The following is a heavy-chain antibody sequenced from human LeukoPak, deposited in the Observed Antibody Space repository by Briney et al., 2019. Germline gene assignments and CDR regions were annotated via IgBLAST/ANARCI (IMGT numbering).Heavy chain of an antibody. J-gene: IGHJ5*02. CDR2: ISDSGGNT. CDR1: GFTFSSYA. Sequence: GGSLRLSCAASGFTFSSYAMSWVRQAPGKGLEWVSAISDSGGNTYYADSVKGRFTISRDNSKNSLYLQMNSLRAEDTAVYYCAKMVTATMRNWFDPWGHGTQVTVSS. CDR3: AKMVTATMRNWFDP. V-gene: IGHV3-23*01. D-gene: IGHD2-21*02.